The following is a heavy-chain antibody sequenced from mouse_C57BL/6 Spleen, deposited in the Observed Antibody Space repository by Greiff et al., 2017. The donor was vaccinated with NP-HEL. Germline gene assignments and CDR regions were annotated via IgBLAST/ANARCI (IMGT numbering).Heavy chain of an antibody. D-gene: IGHD2-1*01. Sequence: EVQGVESGEGLVKPGGSLKLSCAASGFTFSSYAMSWVRQTPEKRLEWVAYISSGGDYIYYADPVKGRFTISRDNARNTLYLQMSSLKSEDTAMYYCTRGYGNLGYWGQGTTLTVSS. V-gene: IGHV5-9-1*02. CDR2: ISSGGDYI. CDR3: TRGYGNLGY. CDR1: GFTFSSYA. J-gene: IGHJ2*01.